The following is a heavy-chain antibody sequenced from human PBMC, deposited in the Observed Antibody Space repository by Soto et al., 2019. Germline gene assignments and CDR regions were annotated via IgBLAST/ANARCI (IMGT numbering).Heavy chain of an antibody. CDR1: GGSISSGDYY. Sequence: KTSETLSLTCSVSGGSISSGDYYWSWIRQPPGKGLEWIGYIYYSGSTYYNPSLKSRVTISVDTSKNQFSLKLSSVTAADTAVYYCARGSRLVIRGRSYCSSTSCTGGGFNFDYWGQGTLVTVSS. CDR2: IYYSGST. V-gene: IGHV4-30-4*01. CDR3: ARGSRLVIRGRSYCSSTSCTGGGFNFDY. J-gene: IGHJ4*02. D-gene: IGHD2-2*01.